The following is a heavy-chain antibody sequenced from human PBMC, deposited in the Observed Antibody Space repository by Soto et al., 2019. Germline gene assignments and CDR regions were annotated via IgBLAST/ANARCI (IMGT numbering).Heavy chain of an antibody. Sequence: SVKVSCKASGGTFSNYAISWVRQAPGQGLEWMGGIIPSFGTANYAQNFQDRVTITADKSTSTAYLELRSLRSEDTAVYYCARPLYYYDSSGYYVTSEYFQHWGQGTLVTVSS. J-gene: IGHJ1*01. D-gene: IGHD3-22*01. V-gene: IGHV1-69*06. CDR3: ARPLYYYDSSGYYVTSEYFQH. CDR2: IIPSFGTA. CDR1: GGTFSNYA.